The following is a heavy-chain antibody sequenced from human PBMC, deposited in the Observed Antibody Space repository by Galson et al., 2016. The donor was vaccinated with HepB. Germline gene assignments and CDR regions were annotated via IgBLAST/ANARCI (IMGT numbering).Heavy chain of an antibody. CDR2: ISSGSSYI. D-gene: IGHD6-13*01. Sequence: SLRLSCAASGFTLSSYYMNWVRQAPGKGLEWVSSISSGSSYIYYADSVKGRFTISRDNAKNSLYLQMNSLKAEDTALYYCARLLTSSSWYGWFDPWGQGTLVTVSS. V-gene: IGHV3-21*01. J-gene: IGHJ5*02. CDR3: ARLLTSSSWYGWFDP. CDR1: GFTLSSYY.